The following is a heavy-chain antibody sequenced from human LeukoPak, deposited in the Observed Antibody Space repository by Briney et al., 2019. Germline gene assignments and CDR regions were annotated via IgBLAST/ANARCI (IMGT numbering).Heavy chain of an antibody. CDR2: ISSSSSYI. V-gene: IGHV3-21*01. D-gene: IGHD3-22*01. Sequence: GGSLRLSCAASGFTFSSYSMNWVRQAPGKGLEWVSSISSSSSYIYYADSVKGRFTISRDNAKNSLYLQMNSLRAEDTAVYYCARDKWRENYDSSGYYDYWGQGTPVTVSS. CDR3: ARDKWRENYDSSGYYDY. CDR1: GFTFSSYS. J-gene: IGHJ4*02.